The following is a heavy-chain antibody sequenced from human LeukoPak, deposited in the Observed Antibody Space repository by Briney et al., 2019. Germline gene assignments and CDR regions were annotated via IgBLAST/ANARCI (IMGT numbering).Heavy chain of an antibody. D-gene: IGHD3-22*01. CDR3: ARDPEPYYYDSSGYPN. CDR2: IYYSGST. J-gene: IGHJ4*02. V-gene: IGHV4-39*07. Sequence: SETLSLTCTVSGGSISSSSYYWGWIRQPPGKGLEWIGSIYYSGSTYYNPSLKSRVTISVDTSKNQFSLKLSSVTAADTAVYYCARDPEPYYYDSSGYPNWGQGTLVTVSS. CDR1: GGSISSSSYY.